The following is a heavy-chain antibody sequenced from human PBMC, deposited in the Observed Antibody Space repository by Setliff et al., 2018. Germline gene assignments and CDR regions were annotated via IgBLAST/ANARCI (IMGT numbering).Heavy chain of an antibody. CDR1: GFTFSNYY. D-gene: IGHD3-16*01. V-gene: IGHV3-11*01. J-gene: IGHJ4*02. Sequence: GGSLRLSCAASGFTFSNYYMTWIRQAPGKGLEWMSYIHDSGNPTSYADSVKGRFTVSRDNATNSLYLQMTSLRAEDTAIYYSARTTGYRLEGDFDYWGQGTLVTVSS. CDR3: ARTTGYRLEGDFDY. CDR2: IHDSGNPT.